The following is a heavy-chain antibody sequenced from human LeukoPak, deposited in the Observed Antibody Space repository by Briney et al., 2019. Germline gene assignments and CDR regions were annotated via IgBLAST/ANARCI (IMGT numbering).Heavy chain of an antibody. V-gene: IGHV3-15*01. CDR3: TKYTSGWGFDY. CDR2: LKSKADGGTT. Sequence: PGGSLRLSCAASGFTFSNAWMSWVRQAPGKGLEWVGRLKSKADGGTTDYAAPVKGRFTISRDDSKNTLYLQMNSLKTEDTAVYYCTKYTSGWGFDYWGQGTLVTVSS. CDR1: GFTFSNAW. J-gene: IGHJ4*02. D-gene: IGHD6-19*01.